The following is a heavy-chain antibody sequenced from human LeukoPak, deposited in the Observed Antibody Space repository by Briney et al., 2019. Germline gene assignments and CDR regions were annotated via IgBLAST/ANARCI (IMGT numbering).Heavy chain of an antibody. V-gene: IGHV5-51*01. D-gene: IGHD4-23*01. CDR2: IYPADSDS. J-gene: IGHJ3*02. CDR3: ARLASDYGGTDDAFDI. Sequence: GESLKISCKGSGYSFSSSWIGWVRQMPGKGLEWMGIIYPADSDSRYSPSFQGQVTISADKSITTAYLQWSSLKASDTAMYYCARLASDYGGTDDAFDIWGQGTMVTVSS. CDR1: GYSFSSSW.